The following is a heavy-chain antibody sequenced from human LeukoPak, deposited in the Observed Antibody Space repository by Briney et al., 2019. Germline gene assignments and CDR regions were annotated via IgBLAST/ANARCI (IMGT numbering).Heavy chain of an antibody. D-gene: IGHD5-24*01. V-gene: IGHV1-24*01. J-gene: IGHJ4*02. CDR1: GYTLTELS. CDR2: FDPEGGET. Sequence: ASVKVSCKVSGYTLTELSMHWVRQAPGKGLEWMGGFDPEGGETIYAQKFQGRVTMTEDTSTDTAYMELSSLRSEDTAVYYCATIQWDGYKLIDYWGQGTLVTVSS. CDR3: ATIQWDGYKLIDY.